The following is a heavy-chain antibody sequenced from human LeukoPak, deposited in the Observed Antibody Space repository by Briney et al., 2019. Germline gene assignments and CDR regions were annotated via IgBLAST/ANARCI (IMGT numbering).Heavy chain of an antibody. CDR3: TGNYYGSGSYADFDY. Sequence: GGTLRLSCAASKFTFSTYGMSWVRQAPGKGLEWVSSISSTGGTTYYADSVKGRFTISRDNSKNTLFLQMDSLKTEDTAVYYCTGNYYGSGSYADFDYWGQGTLVTVSS. V-gene: IGHV3-23*01. CDR1: KFTFSTYG. CDR2: ISSTGGTT. D-gene: IGHD3-10*01. J-gene: IGHJ4*02.